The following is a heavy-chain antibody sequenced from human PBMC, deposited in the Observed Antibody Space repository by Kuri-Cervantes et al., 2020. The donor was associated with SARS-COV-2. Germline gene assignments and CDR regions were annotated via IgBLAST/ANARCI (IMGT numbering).Heavy chain of an antibody. CDR2: INHSGST. Sequence: SETLSLTCTVSGGSISSGDYYWSWIRQPPGKGLEWIGEINHSGSTNYNPSLKSRVTISVDTSKNQFSLKLSSVTAADTAVYYCASEGERLLWFGELSRWGQGTLVTVSS. D-gene: IGHD3-10*01. V-gene: IGHV4-39*07. CDR3: ASEGERLLWFGELSR. J-gene: IGHJ4*02. CDR1: GGSISSGDYY.